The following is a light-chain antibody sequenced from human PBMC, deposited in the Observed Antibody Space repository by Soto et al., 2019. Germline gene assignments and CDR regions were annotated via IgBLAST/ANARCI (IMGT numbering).Light chain of an antibody. Sequence: ETVLTQSPATLSLSPGERATLSCRASQSVSSYLAWYQQRAGQAPRLLIYDASNRATDIPARFSGSGSGTDCTLTISSLEPEDFAVYYCQQRTNWRYTFGQGTKVEIK. CDR1: QSVSSY. J-gene: IGKJ2*01. CDR2: DAS. V-gene: IGKV3-11*01. CDR3: QQRTNWRYT.